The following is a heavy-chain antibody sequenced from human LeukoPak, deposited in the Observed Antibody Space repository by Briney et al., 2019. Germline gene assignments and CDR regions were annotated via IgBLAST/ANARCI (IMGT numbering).Heavy chain of an antibody. Sequence: GGSLRLSCVASGFIFSDDRMDWVRQVPGEGLEWVSRTNTDGSNTNYAGSVKGRFTVSRDNARNTLYLQMNSLRAEDTAVYYCARLLMIRGLVGDFWGQGTRVTVSS. J-gene: IGHJ4*02. D-gene: IGHD3-10*01. CDR1: GFIFSDDR. V-gene: IGHV3-74*01. CDR3: ARLLMIRGLVGDF. CDR2: TNTDGSNT.